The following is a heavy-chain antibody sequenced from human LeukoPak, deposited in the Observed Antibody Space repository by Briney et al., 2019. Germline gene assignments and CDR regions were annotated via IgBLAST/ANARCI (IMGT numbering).Heavy chain of an antibody. CDR3: AKSGSVPPDY. V-gene: IGHV3-23*01. D-gene: IGHD2-2*01. CDR1: GFTFTIYA. J-gene: IGHJ4*02. CDR2: ISDSGDRT. Sequence: GGSLRLSCAPSGFTFTIYAMSWVRQSPGKGLKWVSSISDSGDRTYYADSVKGRFTISRDNSRNTLYLQVNSLRAEDTAVYCCAKSGSVPPDYWGQGTLVTVSS.